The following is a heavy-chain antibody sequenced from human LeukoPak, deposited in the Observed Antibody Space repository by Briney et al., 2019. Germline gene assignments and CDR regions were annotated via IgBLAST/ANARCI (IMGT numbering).Heavy chain of an antibody. D-gene: IGHD2-2*01. CDR1: GFNFGSYW. J-gene: IGHJ4*02. Sequence: GGSLRLSCAASGFNFGSYWIHWVRQAPGKGLVWVSGINGDGSGTMYADSVRGRFTISRDNAKNTLYVQMNGLSGEDTGVYYCATLVGAAMPVDYWGQGTLVTVSS. CDR2: INGDGSGT. V-gene: IGHV3-74*03. CDR3: ATLVGAAMPVDY.